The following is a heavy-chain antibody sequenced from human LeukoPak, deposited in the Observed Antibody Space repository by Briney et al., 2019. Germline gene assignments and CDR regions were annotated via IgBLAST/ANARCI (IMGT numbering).Heavy chain of an antibody. CDR2: IYYSWST. CDR1: GGSISSYY. V-gene: IGHV4-59*01. D-gene: IGHD4-17*01. Sequence: SETLSLTCTVSGGSISSYYWSWIRQPPGKGLEWIGYIYYSWSTNYNPSLKSRVTISVDTSKNQFSLKLSSVTAADTAVYYCVATALRRRKDYYGMDVWGKGTTVTVSS. CDR3: VATALRRRKDYYGMDV. J-gene: IGHJ6*04.